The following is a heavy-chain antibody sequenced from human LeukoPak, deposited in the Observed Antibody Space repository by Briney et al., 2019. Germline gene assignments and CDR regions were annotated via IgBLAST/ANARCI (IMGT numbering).Heavy chain of an antibody. D-gene: IGHD3-10*01. V-gene: IGHV3-23*01. Sequence: GGSLRLSCAASGFTFSSYAMSWVRQAPGKGLEWVSAIGGSGSTTYYADSVKGRFTISRDNSKNTLYLQMNSLRAEDTAVYYCAKDLGYYGSGRYGYWGQGTLVTVSS. CDR1: GFTFSSYA. CDR3: AKDLGYYGSGRYGY. J-gene: IGHJ4*02. CDR2: IGGSGSTT.